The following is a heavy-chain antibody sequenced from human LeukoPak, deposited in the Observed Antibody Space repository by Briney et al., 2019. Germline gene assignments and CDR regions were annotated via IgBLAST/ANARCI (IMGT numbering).Heavy chain of an antibody. V-gene: IGHV4-59*01. J-gene: IGHJ4*02. D-gene: IGHD3-10*01. Sequence: SETLSLTCPVSGGSISSYYWSWFRQPPGKGLEWIGYIYYSGSTNYNPSLKGRVTISVDTSKNQFSLKLSSVTAADTAVYYCARIAGGFGELSGFDYWGQGTLVTVSS. CDR1: GGSISSYY. CDR2: IYYSGST. CDR3: ARIAGGFGELSGFDY.